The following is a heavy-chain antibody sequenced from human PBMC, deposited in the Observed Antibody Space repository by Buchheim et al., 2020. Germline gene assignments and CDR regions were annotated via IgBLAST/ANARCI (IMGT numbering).Heavy chain of an antibody. D-gene: IGHD2-2*02. CDR2: LYSGGST. CDR1: GFTVSTSY. J-gene: IGHJ6*02. V-gene: IGHV3-66*01. Sequence: EVQLVESGGGLVQPGGSLRLSCEASGFTVSTSYMSWVRQAPGKGLEWVSVLYSGGSTYYADAAKGRCTTSRDTVKNTLLLQMNSLRDEDTAVYFCAREGYCSSTSCYMGYYYYGMDVWGQGTT. CDR3: AREGYCSSTSCYMGYYYYGMDV.